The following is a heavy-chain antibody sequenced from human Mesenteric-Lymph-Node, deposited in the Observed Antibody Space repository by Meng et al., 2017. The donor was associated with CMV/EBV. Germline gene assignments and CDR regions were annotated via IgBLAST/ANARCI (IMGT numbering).Heavy chain of an antibody. CDR1: DDSIRSYF. J-gene: IGHJ4*02. Sequence: SETLSLTCTVSDDSIRSYFWSWIRQPPGKGLEWIGYIYYSGTTNYNPSLKSRVTISVDKSKNRFSLNLSSVTAADTAVYYCARNMWVSSGQWTYDYWGQGTLVTVSS. CDR3: ARNMWVSSGQWTYDY. CDR2: IYYSGTT. V-gene: IGHV4-59*01. D-gene: IGHD3-22*01.